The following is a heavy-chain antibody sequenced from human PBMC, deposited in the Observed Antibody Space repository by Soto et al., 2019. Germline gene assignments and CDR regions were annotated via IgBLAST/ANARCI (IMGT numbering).Heavy chain of an antibody. CDR3: TTDRYNWNYPIYYYYGMDV. J-gene: IGHJ6*02. V-gene: IGHV3-15*01. CDR2: IKSKTDGWTT. CDR1: GFTFSNAL. D-gene: IGHD1-7*01. Sequence: GGSLRLSWAASGFTFSNALMSGVRQAPGKGLEWVGRIKSKTDGWTTDYAAPVKGRFTISRDDSKNTLYLQMNSLKTEDTAVYYCTTDRYNWNYPIYYYYGMDVWGQGTTVTVSS.